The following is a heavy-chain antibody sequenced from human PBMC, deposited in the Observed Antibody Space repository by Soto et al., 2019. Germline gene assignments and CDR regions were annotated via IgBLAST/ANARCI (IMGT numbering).Heavy chain of an antibody. CDR2: IYWDDDK. J-gene: IGHJ4*02. V-gene: IGHV2-5*02. CDR1: GFSLRTSGVG. CDR3: AHRLTLSSNWNYGRFDY. Sequence: QITLKESGPTLVKPTQTLTLTCTFSGFSLRTSGVGVGWIRQPPGKALEWLALIYWDDDKRYCPSLKNRLTITKDTSKNQVVLTMTNMDPVDTATYFCAHRLTLSSNWNYGRFDYWGQGTLVTVSS. D-gene: IGHD1-7*01.